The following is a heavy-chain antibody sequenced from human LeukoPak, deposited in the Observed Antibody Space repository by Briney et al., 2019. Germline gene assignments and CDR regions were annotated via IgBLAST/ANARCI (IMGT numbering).Heavy chain of an antibody. Sequence: GGSLRLSCAASGFTFSSYAMHWVRQAPGKGLEYVSAISSNGGSTYYANSVKGRFTISRDNSKNTLYLQMNSLRAEDTAVYYCAKGAAPQTHYYYYYMDVWGKGTTVTISS. V-gene: IGHV3-64*01. CDR1: GFTFSSYA. CDR3: AKGAAPQTHYYYYYMDV. CDR2: ISSNGGST. D-gene: IGHD2-15*01. J-gene: IGHJ6*03.